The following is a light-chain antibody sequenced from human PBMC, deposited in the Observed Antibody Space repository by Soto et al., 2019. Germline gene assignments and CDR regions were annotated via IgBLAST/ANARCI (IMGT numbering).Light chain of an antibody. Sequence: QSALTQPASVSGSPGQSIAISCTGTSSGVGGYNYVSWYQQHPGKAPKLILYDVTSRPSGVSYRFSGSKSGNTASLTISGLQAVDEADYYCSSYTSSSTNVFGTGTKVTVL. CDR3: SSYTSSSTNV. CDR2: DVT. V-gene: IGLV2-14*03. CDR1: SSGVGGYNY. J-gene: IGLJ1*01.